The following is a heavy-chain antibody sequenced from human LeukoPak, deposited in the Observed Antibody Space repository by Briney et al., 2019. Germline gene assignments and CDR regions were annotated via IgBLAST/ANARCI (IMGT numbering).Heavy chain of an antibody. CDR2: ISSSGITI. CDR1: GFTFSDYY. CDR3: ARVTYGSGTYGAFDY. V-gene: IGHV3-11*01. J-gene: IGHJ4*02. D-gene: IGHD3-10*01. Sequence: GGSLRLSCAASGFTFSDYYMTWIRQAPGKGLEWVSYISSSGITIYYADSVKGRFTISRDNSKNTLYLQMNSLRAEDTAVYYCARVTYGSGTYGAFDYWGQGTLVTVSS.